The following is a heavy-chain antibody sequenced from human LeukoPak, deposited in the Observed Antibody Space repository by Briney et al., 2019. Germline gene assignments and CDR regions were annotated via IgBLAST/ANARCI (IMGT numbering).Heavy chain of an antibody. CDR2: IYYSGST. D-gene: IGHD1-14*01. CDR3: ARGALPHSRDHFDY. CDR1: GGSISSYY. Sequence: PSETLSLTRTVSGGSISSYYWSWIRQPPGKGLEWIGYIYYSGSTNYNPSLKSRVTISVDTSKNQFSLKLSSVTAADTAVYYCARGALPHSRDHFDYWGQGTLVTVSS. V-gene: IGHV4-59*01. J-gene: IGHJ4*02.